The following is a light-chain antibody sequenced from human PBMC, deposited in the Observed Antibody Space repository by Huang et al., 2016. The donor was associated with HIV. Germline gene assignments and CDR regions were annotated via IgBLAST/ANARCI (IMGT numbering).Light chain of an antibody. CDR3: QQYDNGPPA. Sequence: EIVLTQSPATLSVSPVERVTLSCRASQSVRINLAWYQQRPGQAPRLTIFAASTRATGVPARFSGSGSGTEFTLTISSLQSEDFAVYYCQQYDNGPPAFGGGAKVET. CDR2: AAS. J-gene: IGKJ4*01. V-gene: IGKV3-15*01. CDR1: QSVRIN.